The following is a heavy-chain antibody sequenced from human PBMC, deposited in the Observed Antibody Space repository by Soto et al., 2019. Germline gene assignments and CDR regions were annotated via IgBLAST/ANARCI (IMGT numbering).Heavy chain of an antibody. J-gene: IGHJ4*02. CDR1: GFTFSSYG. CDR3: ARGISTPGIDF. Sequence: QVQLVESGGGVVQPGRSLRLSCAASGFTFSSYGMHWVRQAPGKGLEWVADVWYDGSNKYYADSVRGRFTISRDNAQNSLYLQMNSLRGEDTAVYYCARGISTPGIDFWGQGTLVTVSS. V-gene: IGHV3-33*01. CDR2: VWYDGSNK. D-gene: IGHD2-15*01.